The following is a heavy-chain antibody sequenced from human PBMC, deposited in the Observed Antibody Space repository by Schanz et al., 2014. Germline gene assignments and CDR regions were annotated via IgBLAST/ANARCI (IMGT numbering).Heavy chain of an antibody. D-gene: IGHD4-4*01. CDR1: GYTFTGYY. CDR2: INPLSGAT. J-gene: IGHJ5*02. CDR3: ARRGPNCSNNACYHGWFDP. Sequence: QVLLVQSGAEVKQPGASVKVSCKASGYTFTGYYIHWVGQAPGQGFEWMGWINPLSGATDYAPTFQGRVSMTRDTSISTAYMEVTRLVSSDTAVYYCARRGPNCSNNACYHGWFDPWGQGTLVTVSS. V-gene: IGHV1-2*02.